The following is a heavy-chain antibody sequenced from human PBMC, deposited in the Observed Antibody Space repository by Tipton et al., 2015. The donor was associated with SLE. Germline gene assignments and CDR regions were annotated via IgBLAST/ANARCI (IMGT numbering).Heavy chain of an antibody. V-gene: IGHV4-31*02. D-gene: IGHD2-2*01. Sequence: WVRQAPGKGLEWIGYIYYTGSTSYNPSLESRVTISVDTSKNQFSLRLTSVTAADSAVYFCARAPDLPAAYDSWGQGTLVTVSP. CDR3: ARAPDLPAAYDS. CDR2: IYYTGST. J-gene: IGHJ5*01.